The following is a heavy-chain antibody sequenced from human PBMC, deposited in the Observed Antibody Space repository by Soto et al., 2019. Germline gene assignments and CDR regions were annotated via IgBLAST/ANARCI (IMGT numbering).Heavy chain of an antibody. D-gene: IGHD5-12*01. CDR3: ARHHGPTTSENWFDP. CDR1: VYPFFTYD. CDR2: FGTYSVDT. Sequence: QVNLVQSGVEVKTPGASVKVSGQASVYPFFTYDLSWVRQPPGQGLEGMGWFGTYSVDTKYEKKSQGRETMTTDTSTTTAYLELRSLRSDDTAVYYCARHHGPTTSENWFDPWGQGTLVTVSS. J-gene: IGHJ5*02. V-gene: IGHV1-18*01.